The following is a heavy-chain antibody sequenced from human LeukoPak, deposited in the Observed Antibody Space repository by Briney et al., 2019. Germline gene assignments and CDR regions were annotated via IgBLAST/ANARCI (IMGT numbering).Heavy chain of an antibody. Sequence: PGGSLRLSCAASRFTFSSYSMNWARQAPGKGLEWVSLIYSGGTTYYADSVKGRFTISRDNSKNTVHLQMNNLRAEDTAMYFCARRLYIVRGAFDIWGQGTMVTVSS. V-gene: IGHV3-53*01. CDR1: RFTFSSYS. CDR2: IYSGGTT. D-gene: IGHD2/OR15-2a*01. J-gene: IGHJ3*02. CDR3: ARRLYIVRGAFDI.